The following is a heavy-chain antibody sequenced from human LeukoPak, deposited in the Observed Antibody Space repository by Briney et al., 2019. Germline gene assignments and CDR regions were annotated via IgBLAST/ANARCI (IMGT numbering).Heavy chain of an antibody. D-gene: IGHD3-16*02. V-gene: IGHV4-39*07. CDR2: IYYSGST. CDR3: ARDPQLSLYYFDY. Sequence: SETLSLTCTVSGGSISSSSYYWGWIRQPPGKGLEWIGSIYYSGSTNYNPSLKSRVTMSVDTSKNQFSLKLSSVTAADTAVYYCARDPQLSLYYFDYWGQGTLVTVSS. CDR1: GGSISSSSYY. J-gene: IGHJ4*02.